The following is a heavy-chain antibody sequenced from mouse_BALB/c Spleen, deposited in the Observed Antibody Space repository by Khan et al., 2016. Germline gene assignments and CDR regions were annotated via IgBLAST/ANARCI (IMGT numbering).Heavy chain of an antibody. Sequence: EVELVESGGGLVKPGGSLKLSCAASGFTFSSYAMSWVRQTPEKRLGWVASISSGGSTYYPDSVKGRFTISRDNARNILNLQLSRLRSEDTAMYDCAREDYGNYGDYFDYWGQGTTLTVSS. CDR2: ISSGGST. J-gene: IGHJ2*01. CDR1: GFTFSSYA. V-gene: IGHV5-6-5*01. CDR3: AREDYGNYGDYFDY. D-gene: IGHD2-1*01.